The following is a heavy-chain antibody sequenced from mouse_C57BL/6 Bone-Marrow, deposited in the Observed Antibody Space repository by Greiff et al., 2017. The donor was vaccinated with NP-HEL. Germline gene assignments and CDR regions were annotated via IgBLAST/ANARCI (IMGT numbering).Heavy chain of an antibody. V-gene: IGHV1-50*01. CDR2: IDPSDSYT. Sequence: QVQLQQPGAELVKPGASVKLSCKASGYTFTSYWMQWVKQRPGQGLEWIGEIDPSDSYTNYNQKFKGKATLTVDTSSSTAYMQLSSLTSEDSAVYYCAPHYYAVDYWGQGTSVTVSS. CDR1: GYTFTSYW. CDR3: APHYYAVDY. J-gene: IGHJ4*01.